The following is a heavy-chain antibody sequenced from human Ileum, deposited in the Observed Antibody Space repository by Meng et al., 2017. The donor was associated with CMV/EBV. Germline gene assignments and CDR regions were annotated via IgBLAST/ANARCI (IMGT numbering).Heavy chain of an antibody. CDR1: GFSLTTNVES. D-gene: IGHD6-6*01. V-gene: IGHV2-5*02. Sequence: ITLKVSCPKPVKPTQPLTLTCTFSGFSLTTNVESVGWIRQPPGKALEWLALIHGGGGKQYSPSLQSRLTATRDTSKNQVVLTMTNMDPVDTATYYCVHRYSSSSGQVSWGQGTLVTVSS. J-gene: IGHJ5*02. CDR3: VHRYSSSSGQVS. CDR2: IHGGGGK.